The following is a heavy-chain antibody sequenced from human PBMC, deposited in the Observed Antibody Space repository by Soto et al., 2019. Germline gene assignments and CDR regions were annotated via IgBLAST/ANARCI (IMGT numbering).Heavy chain of an antibody. V-gene: IGHV3-11*01. D-gene: IGHD3-16*02. Sequence: QDRLVESGGGVVRPGGSLRLSCASPGFVFTDYYMTWIRQAPGKGLEWISYIDKKATFDYSADSVRGRFSISRDNANNSLFLQMTSLRVEDTSVYYCASIEMKGQFCPIDVWGKGNTVIVSS. CDR1: GFVFTDYY. CDR3: ASIEMKGQFCPIDV. J-gene: IGHJ6*03. CDR2: IDKKATFD.